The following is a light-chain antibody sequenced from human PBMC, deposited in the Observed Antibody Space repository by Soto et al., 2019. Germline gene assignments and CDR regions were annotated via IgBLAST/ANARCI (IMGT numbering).Light chain of an antibody. CDR3: QKYNSAPWT. CDR1: KGFSNN. J-gene: IGKJ1*01. V-gene: IGKV1-27*01. Sequence: DIQLTQPPSSRSAPLGDGATTTCRAGKGFSNNLAWYQQQPGKVPTLLTYVASTLQSGVPSRFSGSVSGTDFTLTISSLQPEDVATYYCQKYNSAPWTFGQGTKVEIK. CDR2: VAS.